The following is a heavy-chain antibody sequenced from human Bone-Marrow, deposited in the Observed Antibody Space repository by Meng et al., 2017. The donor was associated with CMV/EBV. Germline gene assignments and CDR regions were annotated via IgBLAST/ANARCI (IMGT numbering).Heavy chain of an antibody. CDR2: MNPNSGNT. Sequence: ASVKVSCKSSGYTFTSYDINWVRQATGQGLEWMGWMNPNSGNTGYAQKFQGRVTMTRNTSISTDYMELSSLRSEDTAVYYCARGLEYSSSLEIDFWGQGTLVTVSS. CDR3: ARGLEYSSSLEIDF. CDR1: GYTFTSYD. D-gene: IGHD6-6*01. V-gene: IGHV1-8*01. J-gene: IGHJ4*02.